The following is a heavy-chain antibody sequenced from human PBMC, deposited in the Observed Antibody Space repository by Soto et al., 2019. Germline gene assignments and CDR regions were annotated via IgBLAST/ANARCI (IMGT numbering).Heavy chain of an antibody. CDR3: ARQAAAVATVPLLYFDP. Sequence: EVQLVQSGAEVKKPGESLQISCKASGYSFPGYWIGWVRQMPGKGLEWMGIIYPDNSNTRYNPSFQGQVTISADKSISTAYLQWSSLKASDTAIYYCARQAAAVATVPLLYFDPWGQGTLVTVSS. J-gene: IGHJ5*02. CDR2: IYPDNSNT. V-gene: IGHV5-51*01. D-gene: IGHD1-1*01. CDR1: GYSFPGYW.